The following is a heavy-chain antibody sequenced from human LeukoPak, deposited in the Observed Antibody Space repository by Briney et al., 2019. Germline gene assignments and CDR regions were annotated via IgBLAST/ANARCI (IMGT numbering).Heavy chain of an antibody. V-gene: IGHV4-30-2*01. CDR1: GGSISSGGYY. Sequence: SETLSLTCTVSGGSISSGGYYWSWIRQPPGKGLEWIGYIYHSGSTYYNPSLKSRVTISVDRSKNQFSLKLSSVTAADTAVYYCARGVIWDIVVVPAASTWFDPWGQGTLVTVSS. CDR3: ARGVIWDIVVVPAASTWFDP. D-gene: IGHD2-2*01. J-gene: IGHJ5*02. CDR2: IYHSGST.